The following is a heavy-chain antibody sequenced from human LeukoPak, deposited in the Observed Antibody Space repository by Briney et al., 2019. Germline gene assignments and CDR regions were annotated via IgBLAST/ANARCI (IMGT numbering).Heavy chain of an antibody. Sequence: GGSLRLSCAASGFAFSSYWMHWVRQAPGKGLEWVSAISGSGGSTYYADSVKGRFTISRDNSKNTLYLQMNSLRAEDTAVYYCAKDWAVYSSSWYFDYWGQGTLVTVSS. CDR2: ISGSGGST. J-gene: IGHJ4*02. V-gene: IGHV3-23*01. CDR3: AKDWAVYSSSWYFDY. D-gene: IGHD6-13*01. CDR1: GFAFSSYW.